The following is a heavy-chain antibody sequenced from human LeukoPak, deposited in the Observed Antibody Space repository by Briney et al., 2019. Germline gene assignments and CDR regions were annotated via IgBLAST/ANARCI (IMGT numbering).Heavy chain of an antibody. CDR3: ARNRSVTTTPGFDH. Sequence: PSETLSLTCAVSGYSIRSGDYWGWIRQSPGKGLEWIGSIYHSGSTHYNPSLKSQVTISVDTSKNQFSLMLSSVTAADTAVYYCARNRSVTTTPGFDHWGQGTLVTVSS. CDR2: IYHSGST. V-gene: IGHV4-38-2*01. J-gene: IGHJ4*02. CDR1: GYSIRSGDY. D-gene: IGHD4-17*01.